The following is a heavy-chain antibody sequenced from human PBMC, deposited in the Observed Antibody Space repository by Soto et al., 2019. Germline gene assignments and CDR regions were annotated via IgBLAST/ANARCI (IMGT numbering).Heavy chain of an antibody. Sequence: PGGSLRLSCAASGFTFSSYAMHWVRQAPGKGLEWVAVISYDGSNKYYADSVKGRFTISRDNSKNTLYLQMNSLRSEDTAVYYCARSSGGVFGIIIEGSNWLAPWGQGSLVTVSS. J-gene: IGHJ5*02. V-gene: IGHV3-30-3*01. CDR3: ARSSGGVFGIIIEGSNWLAP. CDR1: GFTFSSYA. D-gene: IGHD3-16*02. CDR2: ISYDGSNK.